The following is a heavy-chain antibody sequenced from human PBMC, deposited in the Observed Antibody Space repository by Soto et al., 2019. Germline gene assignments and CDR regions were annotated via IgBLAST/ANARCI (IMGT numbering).Heavy chain of an antibody. CDR3: AREWGFCDGTRCFPLFYY. D-gene: IGHD2-2*01. Sequence: VQLQQWGAGVLKPSETLSLTCAAHGGSFSGFQWSWIRQAPGTGLEWIGELNHNGDTNYTPSLKSRVTISIDTSKNEFSLQLTSVTAGDTARYYCAREWGFCDGTRCFPLFYYWGQGVLVTVSS. V-gene: IGHV4-34*01. J-gene: IGHJ4*02. CDR1: GGSFSGFQ. CDR2: LNHNGDT.